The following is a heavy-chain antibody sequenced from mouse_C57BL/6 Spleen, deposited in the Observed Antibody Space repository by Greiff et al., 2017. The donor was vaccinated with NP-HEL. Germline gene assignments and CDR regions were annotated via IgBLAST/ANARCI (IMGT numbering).Heavy chain of an antibody. CDR1: GYTFTSYT. J-gene: IGHJ3*01. V-gene: IGHV1-4*01. D-gene: IGHD4-1*02. CDR2: INPSSGYT. Sequence: QVHVKQSGAELARPGASVKMSCKASGYTFTSYTMHWVKQRPGQGLEWIGYINPSSGYTKYNQKFKDKATLTADKSSSTAYMQLSSLTSEDSAVYYCASPTAWFAYWGQGTLVTVSA. CDR3: ASPTAWFAY.